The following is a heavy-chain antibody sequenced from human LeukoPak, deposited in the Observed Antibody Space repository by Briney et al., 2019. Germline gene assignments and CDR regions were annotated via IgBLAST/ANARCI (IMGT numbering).Heavy chain of an antibody. CDR1: GLPFESYS. D-gene: IGHD3-10*01. CDR2: ISRTSNYI. Sequence: GGSLRLSCAASGLPFESYSMTWVRQAPGKGLEWVSTISRTSNYIYTADSLKGRFTTSRDNAEKSLFLQMTNVKDDDTAVYYCVTKASVSGVKRYWGQGTPVTVSS. J-gene: IGHJ4*02. CDR3: VTKASVSGVKRY. V-gene: IGHV3-21*01.